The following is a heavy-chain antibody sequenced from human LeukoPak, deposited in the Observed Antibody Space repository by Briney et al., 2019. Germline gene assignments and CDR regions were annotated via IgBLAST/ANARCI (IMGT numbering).Heavy chain of an antibody. J-gene: IGHJ6*03. Sequence: SETLSLTCAVYGGSFSGYYWSWIRQPPGKGLEWIGEINHSGSTNYNPSLKSRVTLSVDTSKNQFSLKLSSVTAADTAVYYCARGPSLSHYYYYYYYMDVWGKGTTVTVSS. CDR2: INHSGST. CDR1: GGSFSGYY. V-gene: IGHV4-34*01. CDR3: ARGPSLSHYYYYYYYMDV. D-gene: IGHD5/OR15-5a*01.